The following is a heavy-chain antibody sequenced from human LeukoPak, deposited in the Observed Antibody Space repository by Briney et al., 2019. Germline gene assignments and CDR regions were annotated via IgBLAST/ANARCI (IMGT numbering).Heavy chain of an antibody. CDR3: ASGPPDYYDSSGYGY. D-gene: IGHD3-22*01. Sequence: GGSLRLSCAASGFTFSSYWMHWVRQAPGKGLEWVSSISSSSSYIYYADSVKGRFTISRDNAKNSLYLQMNSLRAEDTAVYYCASGPPDYYDSSGYGYWGQGTLVTVSS. V-gene: IGHV3-21*01. CDR2: ISSSSSYI. CDR1: GFTFSSYW. J-gene: IGHJ4*02.